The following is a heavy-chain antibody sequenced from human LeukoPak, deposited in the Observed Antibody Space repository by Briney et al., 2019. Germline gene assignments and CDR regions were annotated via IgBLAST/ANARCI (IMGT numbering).Heavy chain of an antibody. CDR1: GFTFSSYG. V-gene: IGHV3-30*18. CDR2: ISYDGSNK. D-gene: IGHD3-16*01. J-gene: IGHJ3*02. Sequence: GGSLRLSCAASGFTFSSYGMHWVRPAPGKGLEWVAVISYDGSNKYYADSVKGRFTISRDNSKNTLYLQMNSLRAEDTAVYYCAKCFKGRIHNAFDIWGQGTMVTVSS. CDR3: AKCFKGRIHNAFDI.